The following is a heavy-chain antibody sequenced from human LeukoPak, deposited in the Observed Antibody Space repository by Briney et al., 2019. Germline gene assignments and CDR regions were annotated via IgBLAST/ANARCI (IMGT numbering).Heavy chain of an antibody. CDR3: ARSRPQRPYYYGMDV. Sequence: PSETLSLTCTVSGGSISSVDYYWTWIRQPPGKGLEWIGYIYYSGSTYYNSSLKSRLTISVDTSKNQFSLKLSSVTAADTAVYYCARSRPQRPYYYGMDVWGQGTTVTASS. J-gene: IGHJ6*02. V-gene: IGHV4-30-4*01. CDR1: GGSISSVDYY. CDR2: IYYSGST.